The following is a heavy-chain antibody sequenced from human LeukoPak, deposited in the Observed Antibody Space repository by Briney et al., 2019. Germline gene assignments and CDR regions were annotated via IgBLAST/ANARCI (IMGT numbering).Heavy chain of an antibody. Sequence: GGSLRLSCAASGFTFSSYGMHWVRQAPGKGLEWVAFIRYDGSNKYYADSVKGRFTISRDNSKNTLYLQMNSLRAEDTAVYYCAKDLVITISPNWFDPWGQGTLVTVSS. CDR1: GFTFSSYG. CDR3: AKDLVITISPNWFDP. V-gene: IGHV3-30*02. J-gene: IGHJ5*02. CDR2: IRYDGSNK. D-gene: IGHD3-3*01.